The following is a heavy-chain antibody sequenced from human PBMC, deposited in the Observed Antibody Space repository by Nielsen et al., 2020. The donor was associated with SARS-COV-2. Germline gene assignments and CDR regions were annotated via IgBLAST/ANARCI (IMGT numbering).Heavy chain of an antibody. J-gene: IGHJ6*02. CDR1: GGSISRYH. CDR2: IYHSGST. Sequence: SETLSLTCTVSGGSISRYHWNWIRQPPGKGLEWIGSIYHSGSTYYNPSLKSRVTISVDTSKNQFSLKLSSVTAADTAVYYCARIEVGITIFGVVIAGPNYYYGMDVWGQGTTVTVSS. D-gene: IGHD3-3*01. CDR3: ARIEVGITIFGVVIAGPNYYYGMDV. V-gene: IGHV4-38-2*02.